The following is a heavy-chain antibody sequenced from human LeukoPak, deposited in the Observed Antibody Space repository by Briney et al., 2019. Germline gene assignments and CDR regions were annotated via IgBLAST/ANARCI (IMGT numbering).Heavy chain of an antibody. J-gene: IGHJ6*03. V-gene: IGHV1-18*01. CDR1: GYTFTSYG. CDR2: ISAYNGNT. CDR3: ARFIRRYCSSTSCPLRLSWNYYYYMDV. Sequence: ASVKVSCKASGYTFTSYGISWVRQAPGQGLEWMGWISAYNGNTNYAQKLQGRVTMTTDTSTSTAYMELSSLRSEDTAVYYCARFIRRYCSSTSCPLRLSWNYYYYMDVWGKGTTVTISS. D-gene: IGHD2-2*01.